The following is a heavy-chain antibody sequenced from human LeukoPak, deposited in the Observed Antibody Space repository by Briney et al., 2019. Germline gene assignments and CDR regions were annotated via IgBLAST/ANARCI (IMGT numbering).Heavy chain of an antibody. Sequence: PGGSLRLSCAASGFTFSTYAMSWFRQTPGKGLEWVSVVSGSGSSTYYADSVKGRFTISRDNSKNTLYLQMSSLRAEDTAVYYCARILAAAGTDYWGQGTLVTVSS. CDR2: VSGSGSST. CDR1: GFTFSTYA. CDR3: ARILAAAGTDY. J-gene: IGHJ4*02. D-gene: IGHD6-13*01. V-gene: IGHV3-23*01.